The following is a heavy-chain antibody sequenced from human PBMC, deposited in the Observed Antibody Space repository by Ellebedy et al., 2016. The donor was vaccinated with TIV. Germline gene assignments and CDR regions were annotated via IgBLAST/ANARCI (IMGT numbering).Heavy chain of an antibody. CDR1: GFTFSTHA. J-gene: IGHJ4*02. CDR3: ARDPPGSGWSLDY. D-gene: IGHD6-19*01. CDR2: IWSDGINK. Sequence: GGSLRLSCGASGFTFSTHAIHWVRQAPGRGLEWVAFIWSDGINKYYADSVKGRFTISRDNSKNTVYLQMNSLRAEDTAVYYCARDPPGSGWSLDYWGQGTLVTVSS. V-gene: IGHV3-33*01.